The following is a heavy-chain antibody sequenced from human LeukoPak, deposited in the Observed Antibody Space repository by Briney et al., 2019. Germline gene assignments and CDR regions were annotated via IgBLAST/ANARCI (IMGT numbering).Heavy chain of an antibody. V-gene: IGHV1-18*01. CDR1: GYTFTSYD. CDR2: ISAYNGNT. Sequence: VASVKVSCKASGYTFTSYDISWVRQAPGQGLEWMGWISAYNGNTNYAQKLQGRVTMTTDTSTSTAYMELRSLRSDDTAVYYCARRKSSSWNNCLGFFDYWGQGTLVTVSS. CDR3: ARRKSSSWNNCLGFFDY. J-gene: IGHJ4*02. D-gene: IGHD6-13*01.